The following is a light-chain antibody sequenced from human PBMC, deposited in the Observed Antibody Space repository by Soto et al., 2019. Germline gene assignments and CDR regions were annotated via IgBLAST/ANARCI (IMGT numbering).Light chain of an antibody. CDR3: QPYNNWGT. J-gene: IGKJ1*01. Sequence: IVMTKSPATLSVSPGERATLSCRASQSVSSNLSWYQQNPGQAPRLLIYGASTRATGIPARFSGSGSGTEFTLTISSLQSEDFAVYYCQPYNNWGTLGQGTKVEIK. CDR2: GAS. CDR1: QSVSSN. V-gene: IGKV3-15*01.